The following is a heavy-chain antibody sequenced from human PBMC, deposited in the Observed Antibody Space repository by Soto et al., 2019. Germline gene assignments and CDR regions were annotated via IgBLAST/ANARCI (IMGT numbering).Heavy chain of an antibody. J-gene: IGHJ5*02. CDR2: ISGSSGST. CDR3: AKFYGGNSAHTYTIDP. Sequence: ESGGGLVQPGGSLRLSCAASGFTFSSYAMSWVRQAPGKGLEWVSTISGSSGSTHYADSVKGRFTISRDNSKNTLYLQMNSLRAEDTAVYYCAKFYGGNSAHTYTIDPWGQGTLVTVSS. CDR1: GFTFSSYA. V-gene: IGHV3-23*01. D-gene: IGHD2-21*02.